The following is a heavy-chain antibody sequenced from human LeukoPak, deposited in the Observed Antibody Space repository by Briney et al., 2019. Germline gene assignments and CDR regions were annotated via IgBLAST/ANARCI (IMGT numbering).Heavy chain of an antibody. CDR3: AKAAGYSTIYWFDP. J-gene: IGHJ5*02. CDR1: GGPIRSSH. D-gene: IGHD6-13*01. V-gene: IGHV4-59*01. CDR2: IYYSGTS. Sequence: SETLSLTCTVSGGPIRSSHWSWIRQPPGKGLEFIGYIYYSGTSNYNPSLKSRVTMSVDTSNNQFSLKLNSVTAADTAVYYCAKAAGYSTIYWFDPRGQGTLVTVSS.